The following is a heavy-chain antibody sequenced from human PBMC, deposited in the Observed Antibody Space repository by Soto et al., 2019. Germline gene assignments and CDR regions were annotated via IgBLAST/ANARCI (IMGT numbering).Heavy chain of an antibody. CDR3: AREDDGGDRDYYGLDV. Sequence: QVQLQQSGPGLVKPSQTLSLTCTVSGGSISYEYYHWTWIRQSPGKGLEWIGYIHYSGSIMYKPSFKSRVSMSVDTSKNQFSLQLTSVTAADTAVYFCAREDDGGDRDYYGLDVWGQGTTVTVSS. J-gene: IGHJ6*02. V-gene: IGHV4-30-4*08. D-gene: IGHD2-21*02. CDR1: GGSISYEYYH. CDR2: IHYSGSI.